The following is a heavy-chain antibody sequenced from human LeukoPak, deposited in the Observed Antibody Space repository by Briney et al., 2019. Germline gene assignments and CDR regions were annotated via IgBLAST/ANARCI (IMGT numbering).Heavy chain of an antibody. CDR3: ARGHIWFGELLSAFDY. Sequence: GRSQRLSCADSRFTFNSYGMLWVRQAPGKGLEWEAVKSYDGSNKYYADSVKGRFTIPRDNSKNTLYLQMNTLRAEDTAVYYCARGHIWFGELLSAFDYWGQGTLVTVSS. CDR1: RFTFNSYG. D-gene: IGHD3-10*01. V-gene: IGHV3-30*03. CDR2: KSYDGSNK. J-gene: IGHJ4*02.